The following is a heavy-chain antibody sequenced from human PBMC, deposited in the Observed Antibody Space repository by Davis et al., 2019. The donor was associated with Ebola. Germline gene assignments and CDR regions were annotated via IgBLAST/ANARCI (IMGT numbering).Heavy chain of an antibody. Sequence: GESLKISCAASGFTFDDYTMHWVRQAPGKGLEWVSLISWDGGSTYYADSVKGRFTISRDNSKNSLYLQMNSLRTEDTALYYCANMSLEWLPFMMIFDYWGQGTLVTVSS. CDR1: GFTFDDYT. D-gene: IGHD3-3*01. CDR2: ISWDGGST. CDR3: ANMSLEWLPFMMIFDY. J-gene: IGHJ4*02. V-gene: IGHV3-43*01.